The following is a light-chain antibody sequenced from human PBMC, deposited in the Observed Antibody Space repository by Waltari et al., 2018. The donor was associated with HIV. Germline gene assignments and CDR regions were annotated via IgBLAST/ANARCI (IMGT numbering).Light chain of an antibody. Sequence: QSVLTQPPSVSGAPGQRVTISCTGSSSNIGAGSDVHRYPQLPGTAPKLLIYGNSNRPSGVPDRFSGSKSGTSASLAITGLQAEDEADYYCQSYDSSLSGRGVVFGGGTKLTVL. V-gene: IGLV1-40*01. J-gene: IGLJ2*01. CDR3: QSYDSSLSGRGVV. CDR2: GNS. CDR1: SSNIGAGSD.